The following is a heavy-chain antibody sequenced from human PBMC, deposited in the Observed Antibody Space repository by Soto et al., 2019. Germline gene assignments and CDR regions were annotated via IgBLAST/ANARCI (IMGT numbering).Heavy chain of an antibody. Sequence: QVQLQESGPGLVKPSETLSLTCTVSGGSISSYYWSWIRQPPGKGLEWIGYIYYSGSTNYNPSLKSRDPISVDTSKNQFSLKLSSVTAADTAVYYCAGGPTWYYYAAGGQGTLVTVSS. V-gene: IGHV4-59*01. CDR2: IYYSGST. J-gene: IGHJ4*02. CDR1: GGSISSYY. D-gene: IGHD3-10*01. CDR3: AGGPTWYYYAA.